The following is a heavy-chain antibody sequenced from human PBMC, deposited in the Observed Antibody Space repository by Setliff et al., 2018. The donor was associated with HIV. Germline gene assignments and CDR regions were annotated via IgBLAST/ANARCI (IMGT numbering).Heavy chain of an antibody. J-gene: IGHJ4*02. CDR1: GGSFSDYF. V-gene: IGHV4-34*10. CDR3: ARGRSSGGYGGFDY. CDR2: INHSGSI. D-gene: IGHD6-19*01. Sequence: SETLSLTCAVYGGSFSDYFWTWIRQPPGKGLDWIGEINHSGSITYNPSLKSRFNMSLDTSKNQFSLKLTSVTAADTAFYYCARGRSSGGYGGFDYWGQGTLVTVSS.